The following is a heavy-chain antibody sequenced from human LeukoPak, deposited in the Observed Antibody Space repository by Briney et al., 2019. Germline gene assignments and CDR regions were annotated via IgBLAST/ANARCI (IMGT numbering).Heavy chain of an antibody. V-gene: IGHV4-34*01. D-gene: IGHD3-9*01. J-gene: IGHJ3*02. CDR2: INHSGST. CDR1: GGSFSGYY. CDR3: ARGSQYYDILTGSRSGDAFDI. Sequence: EXLSLTCAVYGGSFSGYYWSWIRQPPGKGLEWIGEINHSGSTNYNPSLTSRVTISVDTSKNKLSLKLSSLTAADTAVYYCARGSQYYDILTGSRSGDAFDIWGQGTMVTVSS.